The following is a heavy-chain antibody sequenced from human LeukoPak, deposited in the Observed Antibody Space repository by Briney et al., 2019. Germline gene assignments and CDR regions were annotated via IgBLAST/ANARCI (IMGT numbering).Heavy chain of an antibody. D-gene: IGHD3-10*01. CDR1: GGSISSSSYY. CDR2: IYYSGST. Sequence: SETLSLTCTVSGGSISSSSYYWGWIRQPPGKGLEWIGSIYYSGSTYYNPSLKSRVTISVDRSKSQFSLKLSSVTAADTAVYYCARFQYGSGSYPYYYYGMDVWGQGTTVTVSS. V-gene: IGHV4-39*07. CDR3: ARFQYGSGSYPYYYYGMDV. J-gene: IGHJ6*02.